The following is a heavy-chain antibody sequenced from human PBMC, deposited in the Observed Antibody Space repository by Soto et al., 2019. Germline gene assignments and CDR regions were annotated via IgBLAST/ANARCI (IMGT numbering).Heavy chain of an antibody. CDR2: ISGSGDST. CDR3: ATRTVGSSYDC. V-gene: IGHV3-23*01. D-gene: IGHD6-13*01. CDR1: GFTFSSYA. Sequence: EVQLLESGGGLVQPGGSLRLSCAASGFTFSSYAMSWVRQAPGKGLEWVSVISGSGDSTYYAASVKGRFTISRDNSKTTRYLQMNSLRAEDTAVYYCATRTVGSSYDCWGQGTLVTVSS. J-gene: IGHJ4*02.